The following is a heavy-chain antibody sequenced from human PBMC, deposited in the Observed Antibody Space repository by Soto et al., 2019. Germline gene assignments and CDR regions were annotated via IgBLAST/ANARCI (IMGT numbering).Heavy chain of an antibody. D-gene: IGHD1-7*01. J-gene: IGHJ4*02. Sequence: QVQLQESGPGLVKPSGTLSLTCAVSGASFTSNDWWTWVRQPPGRGLEWIGEIYRTGSTNSNPSLKSRVTISLDKSENQCSLKVTSLTAADTAVYYCASRDPGTSVDYWGQGTLVTVSS. V-gene: IGHV4-4*02. CDR1: GASFTSNDW. CDR2: IYRTGST. CDR3: ASRDPGTSVDY.